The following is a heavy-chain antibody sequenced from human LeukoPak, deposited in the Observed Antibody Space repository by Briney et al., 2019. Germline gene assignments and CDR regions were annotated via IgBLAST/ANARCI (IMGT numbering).Heavy chain of an antibody. V-gene: IGHV3-21*01. D-gene: IGHD3-22*01. J-gene: IGHJ4*02. Sequence: GGSLRLSCAASGFTFSSYSMNWVHRPPGKGLEGASSISSSSSYIYYADSVKGRFTISRDNAKNSLYLQMNSLRAEDTAVYYCARPYYYDSSGYYYWGQGTLVTVSS. CDR3: ARPYYYDSSGYYY. CDR2: ISSSSSYI. CDR1: GFTFSSYS.